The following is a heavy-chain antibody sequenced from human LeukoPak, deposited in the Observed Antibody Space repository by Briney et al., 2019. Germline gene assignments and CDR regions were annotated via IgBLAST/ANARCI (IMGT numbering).Heavy chain of an antibody. D-gene: IGHD3-22*01. CDR1: GFPFSSYA. Sequence: PGRSLRLSCAASGFPFSSYAMHWVRQAPGKGLEWVAVISYDGSNKYYADSVKGRFTISRDNSKNTLYLQMNSLRAEDTAVYYCARDIDSSGYYGGVDYWGQRTLVTVSS. J-gene: IGHJ4*02. CDR2: ISYDGSNK. CDR3: ARDIDSSGYYGGVDY. V-gene: IGHV3-30-3*01.